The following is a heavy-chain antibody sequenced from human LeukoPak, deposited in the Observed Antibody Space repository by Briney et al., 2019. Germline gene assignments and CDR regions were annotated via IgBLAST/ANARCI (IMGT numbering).Heavy chain of an antibody. CDR2: ISYDGSKK. J-gene: IGHJ4*02. D-gene: IGHD6-13*01. Sequence: PGGSLRLSCAASGFTFSTYEMNWVRQAPGKGLEWVAVISYDGSKKYYADSVKGRFTVSRDDSKNTLYLQMNSLRAEDTAVYYCAKDRSSSWAFDYWGQGTLVTVSS. V-gene: IGHV3-30*18. CDR1: GFTFSTYE. CDR3: AKDRSSSWAFDY.